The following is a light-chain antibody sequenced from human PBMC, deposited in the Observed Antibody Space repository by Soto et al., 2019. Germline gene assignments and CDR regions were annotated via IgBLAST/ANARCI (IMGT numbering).Light chain of an antibody. CDR3: QSYDTSLSEV. CDR1: SSNIGAGYD. CDR2: GNN. Sequence: QAVVTQPPSVSGAPGQRVTISCTGNSSNIGAGYDVHWYQQLPGTAPKLLIYGNNNRPSGVPDRFFGSKSGTSDSLAITGLQAEDEAGYYCQSYDTSLSEVFGGGTQLTVL. J-gene: IGLJ3*02. V-gene: IGLV1-40*01.